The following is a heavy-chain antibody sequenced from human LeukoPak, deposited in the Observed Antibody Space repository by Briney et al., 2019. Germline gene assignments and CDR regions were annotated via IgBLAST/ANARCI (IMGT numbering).Heavy chain of an antibody. J-gene: IGHJ4*02. CDR1: RFTFSDHY. V-gene: IGHV3-11*04. D-gene: IGHD3-22*01. Sequence: GGSLRLSCTASRFTFSDHYMTWIRQAPGKGLEWLSYISAGGRTVYYADSVKGRFTISRDNAKNSLYLQMNSLRAEDTAVYYCVRDDDRPDNGLDYWGQGTLVTVSS. CDR3: VRDDDRPDNGLDY. CDR2: ISAGGRTV.